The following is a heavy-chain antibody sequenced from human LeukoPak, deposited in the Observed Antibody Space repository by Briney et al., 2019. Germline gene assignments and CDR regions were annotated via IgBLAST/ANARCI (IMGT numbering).Heavy chain of an antibody. Sequence: DSVKGRFAISRDNAKNSLYLQLNSLRDEDTAVYYCARDSLDTAMIPTWFDPWGQGTLVTVSS. CDR3: ARDSLDTAMIPTWFDP. D-gene: IGHD5-18*01. V-gene: IGHV3-7*01. J-gene: IGHJ5*02.